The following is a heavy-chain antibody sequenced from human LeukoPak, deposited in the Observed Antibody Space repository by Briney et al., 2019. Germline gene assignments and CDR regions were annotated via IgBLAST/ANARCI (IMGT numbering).Heavy chain of an antibody. CDR2: INPNSGGT. CDR1: GYTFTGYY. Sequence: ASVKVSCKASGYTFTGYYMHWVRQAPGQGLEWMGWINPNSGGTNYAQKFQGRVTMTRDTSISTAYMELSRLRSDDTAVYYCARDAGVVGATSSAFDIWGQGTMVTVSS. V-gene: IGHV1-2*02. D-gene: IGHD1-26*01. J-gene: IGHJ3*02. CDR3: ARDAGVVGATSSAFDI.